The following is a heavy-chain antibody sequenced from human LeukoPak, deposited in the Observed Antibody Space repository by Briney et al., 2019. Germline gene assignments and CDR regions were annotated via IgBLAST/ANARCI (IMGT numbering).Heavy chain of an antibody. CDR2: ISGGGGFI. J-gene: IGHJ4*02. CDR3: ATAPYCNGGSCYSGDLYFDY. Sequence: GGSLRLSCAASELSVSSNYMTWVRQAPGKGLGCASIISGGGGFIYYADFVKGRFTISRDNSKNTVYLQMNSLRAEDTAVYYCATAPYCNGGSCYSGDLYFDYWGQGTLVTVSS. CDR1: ELSVSSNY. D-gene: IGHD2-15*01. V-gene: IGHV3-23*01.